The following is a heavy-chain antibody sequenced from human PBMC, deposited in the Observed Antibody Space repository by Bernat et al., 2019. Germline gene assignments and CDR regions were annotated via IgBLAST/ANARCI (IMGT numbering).Heavy chain of an antibody. Sequence: EVQLVESGGGLVQPGGSLRLSCSASGFTFSMYWMSWVRQAPGKGLEWVANINQDGGEKYYVASVMGRFTISRDNAKNSLYLQMSSLRVEATAVYYCARSPGTGTVDYWGQGTLVTVSS. V-gene: IGHV3-7*04. CDR2: INQDGGEK. J-gene: IGHJ4*02. CDR3: ARSPGTGTVDY. CDR1: GFTFSMYW. D-gene: IGHD1-1*01.